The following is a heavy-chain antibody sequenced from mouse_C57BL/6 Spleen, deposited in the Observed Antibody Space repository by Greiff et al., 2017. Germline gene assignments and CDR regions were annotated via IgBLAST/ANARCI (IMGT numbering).Heavy chain of an antibody. CDR2: INPNNGGT. CDR1: GYTFTDYN. Sequence: EVQLQQSGPELVKPGASVKIPCKASGYTFTDYNMDWVKQSHGKSLEWIGDINPNNGGTYYNQKFKGKATLTVDKSSSTAYMELRRLTSEDTAVYYCARGYGNPRWYFDVWGTGTTVTVSS. D-gene: IGHD2-1*01. V-gene: IGHV1-18*01. J-gene: IGHJ1*03. CDR3: ARGYGNPRWYFDV.